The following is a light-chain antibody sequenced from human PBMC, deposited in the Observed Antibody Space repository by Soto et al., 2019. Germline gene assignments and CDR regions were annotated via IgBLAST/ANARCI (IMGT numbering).Light chain of an antibody. V-gene: IGKV1-39*01. CDR1: QSISTY. CDR2: AVS. Sequence: IRMTQSPSSLSASVGDRVTITCRAGQSISTYLNWYQQKAGKAPKLLIYAVSTLPSGVPSRFGGSGSGTEFTLTISSLQPEDSGTYYCQQTYSTPTFGRGTKVEIK. J-gene: IGKJ1*01. CDR3: QQTYSTPT.